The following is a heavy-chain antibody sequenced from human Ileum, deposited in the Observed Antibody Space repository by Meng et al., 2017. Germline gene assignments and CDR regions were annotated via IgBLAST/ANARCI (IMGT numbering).Heavy chain of an antibody. Sequence: VKVSCKSSGYTFNNYDINWVRQATGQGLEWMGWMNPNSGNTGYAQKFQGRVTITMNTSMTTAYMELRSLRSDDTAIYYCARGIRRGDYWFDPWGQGTLVTFSS. CDR1: GYTFNNYD. V-gene: IGHV1-8*03. D-gene: IGHD2-21*02. J-gene: IGHJ5*02. CDR2: MNPNSGNT. CDR3: ARGIRRGDYWFDP.